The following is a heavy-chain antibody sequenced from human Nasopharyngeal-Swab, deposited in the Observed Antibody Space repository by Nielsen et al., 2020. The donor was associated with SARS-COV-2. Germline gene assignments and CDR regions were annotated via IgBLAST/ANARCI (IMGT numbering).Heavy chain of an antibody. D-gene: IGHD1-26*01. CDR3: ARQLVGATGYDY. V-gene: IGHV4-39*01. CDR2: IYYSGST. CDR1: GGSISSSNYY. Sequence: SETLSLTCTVSGGSISSSNYYWGWIRQPPGKGLEWIGSIYYSGSTYYNPSPKSRVTISVDTSKNQFSLKLSSVAAADTAVYYCARQLVGATGYDYWGQGTLVTVSS. J-gene: IGHJ4*02.